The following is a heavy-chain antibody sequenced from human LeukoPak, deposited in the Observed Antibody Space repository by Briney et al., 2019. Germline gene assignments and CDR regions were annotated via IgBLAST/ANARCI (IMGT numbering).Heavy chain of an antibody. D-gene: IGHD4-11*01. V-gene: IGHV3-7*01. CDR1: GFGPRNFG. Sequence: GRSLRPSCAPSGFGPRNFGMTRVGQAPGKGLKGWANIKEDGSDQHYVDSVRGRFTVSRDNAANSMYLQMSSLRPDDTAVYFCARSKDRSWPFDSWGQGTLVAVSS. CDR3: ARSKDRSWPFDS. J-gene: IGHJ4*02. CDR2: IKEDGSDQ.